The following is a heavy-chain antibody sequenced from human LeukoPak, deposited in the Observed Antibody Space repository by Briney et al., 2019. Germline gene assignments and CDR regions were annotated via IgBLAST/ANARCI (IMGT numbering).Heavy chain of an antibody. Sequence: GGSLRLSCAASGFTFSSYGMHWVRQAPGKGLEWVIFIRYDGSNKYYADSVKGRFTISRDNSKNTLNLHMNSLRAEDTAVYYCAKDPTHYRVWDYYETIGLSYWGQGTLVTVSS. V-gene: IGHV3-30*02. CDR2: IRYDGSNK. J-gene: IGHJ4*02. CDR1: GFTFSSYG. D-gene: IGHD3-22*01. CDR3: AKDPTHYRVWDYYETIGLSY.